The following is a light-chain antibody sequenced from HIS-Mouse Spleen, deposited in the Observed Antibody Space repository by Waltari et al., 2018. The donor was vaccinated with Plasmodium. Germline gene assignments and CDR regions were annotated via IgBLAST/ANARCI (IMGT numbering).Light chain of an antibody. CDR3: YSTDSSGNHRV. CDR1: ALPKKY. Sequence: SYELTQPPSVSVSPGQTARITCSGDALPKKYAYWYKQKSGQAPVLVIYEDSKRPSGIPGGCSGSSSGTMATLTISGAQVEDEADYYCYSTDSSGNHRVFGGGTKLTVL. V-gene: IGLV3-10*01. CDR2: EDS. J-gene: IGLJ3*02.